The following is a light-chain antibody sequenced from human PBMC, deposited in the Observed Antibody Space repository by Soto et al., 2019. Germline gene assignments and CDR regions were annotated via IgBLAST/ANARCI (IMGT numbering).Light chain of an antibody. Sequence: EIVLTQSPGTLSLSPGERATLSCRASQSVSSSYLAWYQQKPGQAPRLLIYGASSRATGIPDRFSGSGSGTDFTLTISRLEPEEFAVYYCQQYGSSAQTFGQGTKVEIK. J-gene: IGKJ1*01. CDR1: QSVSSSY. CDR2: GAS. V-gene: IGKV3-20*01. CDR3: QQYGSSAQT.